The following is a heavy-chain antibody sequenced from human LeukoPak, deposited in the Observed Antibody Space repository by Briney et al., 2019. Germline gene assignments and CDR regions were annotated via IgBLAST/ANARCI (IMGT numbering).Heavy chain of an antibody. CDR2: IYYSGST. CDR1: GGSISSCGYY. V-gene: IGHV4-31*03. J-gene: IGHJ4*02. Sequence: SQTLSLTCTVSGGSISSCGYYWSWIRQHPGKGLEWIGYIYYSGSTYYNPSLKSRVTISVDTSKNQFSLKLSSVTAADTAVYYCARRPSMTTVTKFDYWGQGTLVTVSS. D-gene: IGHD4-11*01. CDR3: ARRPSMTTVTKFDY.